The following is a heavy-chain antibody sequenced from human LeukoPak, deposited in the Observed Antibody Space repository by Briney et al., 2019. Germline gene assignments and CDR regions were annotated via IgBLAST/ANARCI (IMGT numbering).Heavy chain of an antibody. CDR1: GGSVTSTTYY. J-gene: IGHJ4*02. V-gene: IGHV4-61*01. CDR3: ARDGDY. CDR2: AYNSGST. Sequence: SDTLSLTCTVSGGSVTSTTYYWNWIRQPPGKGLKWIGYAYNSGSTNYNPSLKSRVTVSVDTSKNQFSLKLSSVTAADTAIYYCARDGDYWGQGTLVTVSS.